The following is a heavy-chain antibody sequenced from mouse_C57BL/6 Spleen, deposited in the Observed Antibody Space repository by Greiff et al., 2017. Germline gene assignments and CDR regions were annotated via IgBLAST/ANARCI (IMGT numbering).Heavy chain of an antibody. CDR2: ISGGGGNT. J-gene: IGHJ4*01. D-gene: IGHD2-4*01. CDR1: GFTFSSYT. CDR3: ARHAYYDYDGAMDY. Sequence: EVQGVESGGGLVKPGGSLKLSCAASGFTFSSYTMSWVRQTPEKRLEWVATISGGGGNTYYPDSVKGRFTISKDNANNTLYLQMSSLRSEDTALYYCARHAYYDYDGAMDYWGQGTSVTVSS. V-gene: IGHV5-9*01.